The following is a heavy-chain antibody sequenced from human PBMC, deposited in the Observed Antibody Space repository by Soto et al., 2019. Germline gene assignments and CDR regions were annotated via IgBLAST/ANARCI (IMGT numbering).Heavy chain of an antibody. Sequence: GESLKISCEASGYSFTSYWINWVRQMPGKGLEWMGRIDPSDSYTNYSPSFQGHVTISVDKSISTAYLQWSSLEASDTAMYYCARPPTYSSSWYYSWGQGTMVTVSS. J-gene: IGHJ3*01. CDR1: GYSFTSYW. V-gene: IGHV5-10-1*01. CDR3: ARPPTYSSSWYYS. D-gene: IGHD6-13*01. CDR2: IDPSDSYT.